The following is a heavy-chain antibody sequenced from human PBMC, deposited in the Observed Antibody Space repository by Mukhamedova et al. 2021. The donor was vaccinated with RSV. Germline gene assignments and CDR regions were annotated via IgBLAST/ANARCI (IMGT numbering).Heavy chain of an antibody. CDR3: TKGVNYEWNNGRGGIDY. V-gene: IGHV3-9*01. Sequence: GKGRFTISRDNAKNSLYLQMNSLRAEDTALYYCTKGVNYEWNNGRGGIDYWGQGTLVTVSS. D-gene: IGHD1/OR15-1a*01. J-gene: IGHJ4*02.